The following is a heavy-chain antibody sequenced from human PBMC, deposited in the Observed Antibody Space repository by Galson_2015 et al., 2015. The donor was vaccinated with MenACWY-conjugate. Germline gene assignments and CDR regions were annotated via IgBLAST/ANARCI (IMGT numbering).Heavy chain of an antibody. CDR3: ARDPPHYYDNNYDMDV. J-gene: IGHJ6*02. CDR2: INQDGRVK. D-gene: IGHD3-22*01. Sequence: SLRLSCAASGFTFSNYWMTWVRQAPGKGLEWVANINQDGRVKNYVDSVKGRFTISRDNAENSLRLQMDSLRAEDTAVYYCARDPPHYYDNNYDMDVWGQGTTVTVSS. CDR1: GFTFSNYW. V-gene: IGHV3-7*03.